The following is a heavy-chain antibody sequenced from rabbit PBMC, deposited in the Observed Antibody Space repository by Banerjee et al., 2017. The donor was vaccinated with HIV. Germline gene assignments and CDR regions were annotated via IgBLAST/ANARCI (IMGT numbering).Heavy chain of an antibody. CDR3: ARDLAGAIGWNFYL. J-gene: IGHJ4*01. V-gene: IGHV1S40*01. Sequence: VRQAPGKGLEWIASINTATGKPVYATWAKGRFTISTTSSTTVTLQMTSLTAADTATYFCARDLAGAIGWNFYLWGPGTLVTVS. D-gene: IGHD4-1*01. CDR2: INTATGKP.